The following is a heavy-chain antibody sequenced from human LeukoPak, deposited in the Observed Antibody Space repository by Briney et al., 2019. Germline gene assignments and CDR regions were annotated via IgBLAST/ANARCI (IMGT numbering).Heavy chain of an antibody. CDR1: GYTFTSYA. CDR2: INAGNGNT. V-gene: IGHV1-3*01. CDR3: ARDPSRSRYCGGDCYPFFDY. D-gene: IGHD2-21*02. Sequence: ASVKASCKASGYTFTSYAMHWVRQAPGQRLEWMGWINAGNGNTKYSQKFQGRVTITRDTSASTAYMELSSLRSEDTAVYYCARDPSRSRYCGGDCYPFFDYWGQGTLVTVSS. J-gene: IGHJ4*02.